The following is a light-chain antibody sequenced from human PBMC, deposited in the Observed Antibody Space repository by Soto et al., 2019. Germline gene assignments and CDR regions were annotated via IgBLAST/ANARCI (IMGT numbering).Light chain of an antibody. Sequence: QLVLTQPPSVSGSPGQRVTISCTGNSSNLGAGYDVHWYQQLPGAAPKLVIFGNRNRPSGVPERFSGSKSGTSASLAITGLHAEDEADYYCQAYDYSLTASVFGGGTQLTVL. V-gene: IGLV1-40*01. CDR1: SSNLGAGYD. CDR2: GNR. J-gene: IGLJ3*02. CDR3: QAYDYSLTASV.